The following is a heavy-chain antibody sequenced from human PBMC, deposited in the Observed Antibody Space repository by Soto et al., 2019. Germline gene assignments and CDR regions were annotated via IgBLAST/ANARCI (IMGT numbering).Heavy chain of an antibody. J-gene: IGHJ6*02. V-gene: IGHV3-53*01. CDR2: IYSGGST. CDR1: GFTVISTY. CDR3: ARGGQVRGGMDV. Sequence: GGSLRLSCAASGFTVISTYMSWVRQAPGKGLEWVSFIYSGGSTYYADSVRGRFTISRDNSKNTLYLQMNSLRVEDTAVYYCARGGQVRGGMDVWGQGTTVTVSS.